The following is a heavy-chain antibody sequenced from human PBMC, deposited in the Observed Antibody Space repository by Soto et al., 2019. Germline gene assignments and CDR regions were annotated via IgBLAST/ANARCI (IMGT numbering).Heavy chain of an antibody. CDR1: GFTFDHSA. Sequence: EVQLVESGGGLAQPGRSLRLSCTSSGFTFDHSAMNWFCQAPGKGLEWVGFITSKAYGGTTEYATSVKCRFTISRDDSKSIAYPQMDGIKTEDTAVNYCTRVPPNTYGSGPDPFAYCRQGALVTVSS. CDR3: TRVPPNTYGSGPDPFAY. J-gene: IGHJ4*02. V-gene: IGHV3-49*03. CDR2: ITSKAYGGTT. D-gene: IGHD3-10*01.